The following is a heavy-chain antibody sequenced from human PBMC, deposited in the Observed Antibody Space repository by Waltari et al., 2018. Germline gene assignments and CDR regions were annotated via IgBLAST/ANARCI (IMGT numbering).Heavy chain of an antibody. CDR3: ARDFYDVTSGFYTPGLFDY. CDR1: GFTFSKYW. V-gene: IGHV3-7*01. CDR2: VKQDGSDK. Sequence: EVQLVDSGGGLVQPGGSLRLSCAASGFTFSKYWMSWVRQAPGKGLEWVANVKQDGSDKDYVDSVKGRFTISRDNGENSLYLQMNSLRAEDTAVYYCARDFYDVTSGFYTPGLFDYWGQGSLVTVSS. J-gene: IGHJ4*02. D-gene: IGHD3-3*01.